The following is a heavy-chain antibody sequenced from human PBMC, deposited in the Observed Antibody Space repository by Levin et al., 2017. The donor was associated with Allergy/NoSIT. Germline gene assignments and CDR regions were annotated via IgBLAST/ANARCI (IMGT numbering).Heavy chain of an antibody. Sequence: GESLKISCAASGFTFSSYWMSWVRQAPGKGLEWVANIKQDGSEKYYVDSVKGRFTISRDNAKNSLYLQMNSLRAEDTAVDYCARDLNWNYGVEFDYWGQGTLVTVSS. CDR3: ARDLNWNYGVEFDY. D-gene: IGHD1-7*01. CDR1: GFTFSSYW. CDR2: IKQDGSEK. V-gene: IGHV3-7*01. J-gene: IGHJ4*02.